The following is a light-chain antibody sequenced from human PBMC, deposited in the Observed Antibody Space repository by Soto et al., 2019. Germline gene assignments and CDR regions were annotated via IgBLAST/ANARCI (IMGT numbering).Light chain of an antibody. Sequence: EIVLTQSPATLSLSPGERATLSCRASQSVSSYLAWYQQKPGQPPRLLIYDASNRATGIPARFSGSGSGTDFTLTISSXXXXDFAVYYCQQRSNWPLVTFGPGTRV. CDR2: DAS. CDR3: QQRSNWPLVT. CDR1: QSVSSY. J-gene: IGKJ3*01. V-gene: IGKV3-11*01.